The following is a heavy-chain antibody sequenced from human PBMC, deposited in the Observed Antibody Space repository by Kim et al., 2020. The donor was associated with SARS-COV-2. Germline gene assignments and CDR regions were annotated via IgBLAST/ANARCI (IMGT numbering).Heavy chain of an antibody. CDR2: IYDSGST. V-gene: IGHV4-59*08. CDR1: GASVTINY. J-gene: IGHJ3*01. Sequence: SETLSLTCTVSGASVTINYWSWIRQPPGEPLEWIGHIYDSGSTNYKSSLKRRVTISMDTSKNQFSLTLKSVTVADTAVYYCARHLPSQSSLEPLDLWGQGTLVIVSS. CDR3: ARHLPSQSSLEPLDL.